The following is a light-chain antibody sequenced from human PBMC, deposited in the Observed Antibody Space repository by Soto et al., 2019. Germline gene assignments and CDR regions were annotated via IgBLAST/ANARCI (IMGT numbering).Light chain of an antibody. V-gene: IGKV3D-15*01. Sequence: EIVMTQSPATLSVSLGERATLSCRASQSVSSNLAWYQQKPGQAPRLLIYGASTRATGIPARFSGSGSGTEFTLTISSLQSEDFAVYYGQQYNNWPPGTFGQGTKLEI. CDR3: QQYNNWPPGT. CDR1: QSVSSN. J-gene: IGKJ2*02. CDR2: GAS.